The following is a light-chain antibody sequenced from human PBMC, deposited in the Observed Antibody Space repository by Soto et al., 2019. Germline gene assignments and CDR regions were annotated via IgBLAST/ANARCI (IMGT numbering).Light chain of an antibody. CDR1: QSVSSN. CDR2: GTS. V-gene: IGKV3-15*01. Sequence: EIVMTQSPATLSVSPGERATLSCRASQSVSSNLAWFQQKPGQAPRLLIYGTSTRATGIQVRFSGSGSGTEFTLTISSLQSEDFAVYYCQQYNDRPGTFGQGTKVEIK. J-gene: IGKJ1*01. CDR3: QQYNDRPGT.